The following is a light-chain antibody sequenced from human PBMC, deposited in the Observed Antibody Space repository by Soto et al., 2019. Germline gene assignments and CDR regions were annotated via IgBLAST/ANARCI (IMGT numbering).Light chain of an antibody. Sequence: DIQMIQSPSSVSASVGDRVSITCRASQDISTWLAWFQQKPGQAPKLLIYAASNLHTDVPSRFGGSGSGTDFTLTIRGLRPEDFATYDCQQANSFPFTFGQGTRLE. J-gene: IGKJ2*01. CDR2: AAS. CDR3: QQANSFPFT. CDR1: QDISTW. V-gene: IGKV1-12*01.